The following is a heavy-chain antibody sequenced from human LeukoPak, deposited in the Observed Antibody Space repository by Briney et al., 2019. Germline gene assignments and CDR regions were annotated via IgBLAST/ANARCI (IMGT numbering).Heavy chain of an antibody. D-gene: IGHD4-17*01. J-gene: IGHJ3*02. V-gene: IGHV3-53*01. CDR1: GSTVSSNY. Sequence: PGGSLRLSCAASGSTVSSNYMSWVRQAPGKGLEWVSVIYSGGSTYYADSVKGRFTISRDNSKNTLYLQMNSLRAEDTAVYYCARDGDYGDYGDAFDIWGQGTMVTVSS. CDR3: ARDGDYGDYGDAFDI. CDR2: IYSGGST.